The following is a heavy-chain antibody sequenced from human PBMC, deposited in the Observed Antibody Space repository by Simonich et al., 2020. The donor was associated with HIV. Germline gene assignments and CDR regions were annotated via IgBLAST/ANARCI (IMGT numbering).Heavy chain of an antibody. CDR1: GYSIRNGYY. D-gene: IGHD3-9*01. J-gene: IGHJ2*01. CDR2: SNHSGRT. V-gene: IGHV4-38-2*01. Sequence: QVQLQESGPGLVKPSETLSLTCGVSGYSIRNGYYWGWIRQPQGKGLEWVGSSNHSGRTYYNPTLKSRVTITADTSKNQFSLNLTSVTAADTAVYYCARADWESDLHWYFDLWGRGTLVTVSS. CDR3: ARADWESDLHWYFDL.